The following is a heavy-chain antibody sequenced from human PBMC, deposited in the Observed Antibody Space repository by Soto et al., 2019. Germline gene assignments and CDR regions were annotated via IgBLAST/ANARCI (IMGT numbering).Heavy chain of an antibody. Sequence: QITLKESGPTLVKPTQTLTLTCTFSGFSLDTRGVGVGWIRQPTGKALEGLALIYWDDDKRYNQSLKSRLTINKDTSKNQVVLTMTNMEPVDSATYYCARDSSGLYGFYYWGQGTLVTVSS. CDR3: ARDSSGLYGFYY. CDR2: IYWDDDK. CDR1: GFSLDTRGVG. D-gene: IGHD6-19*01. V-gene: IGHV2-5*02. J-gene: IGHJ4*02.